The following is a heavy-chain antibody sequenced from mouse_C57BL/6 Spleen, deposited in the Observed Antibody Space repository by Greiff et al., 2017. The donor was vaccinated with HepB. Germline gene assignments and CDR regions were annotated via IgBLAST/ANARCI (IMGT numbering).Heavy chain of an antibody. CDR1: GYAFTNYL. V-gene: IGHV1-54*01. D-gene: IGHD1-1*01. J-gene: IGHJ2*01. CDR3: ARNYGRPYYFDY. CDR2: INPGSGGT. Sequence: VQGVESGAELVRPGTSVKVSCKASGYAFTNYLIEWVKQRPGQGLEWIGVINPGSGGTNYNEKFKGKATLTADKSSSTAYMQLSSLTSEDSAVYFCARNYGRPYYFDYWGQGTTLTVSS.